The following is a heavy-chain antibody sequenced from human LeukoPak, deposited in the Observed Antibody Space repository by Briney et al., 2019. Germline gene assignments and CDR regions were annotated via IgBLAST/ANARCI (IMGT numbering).Heavy chain of an antibody. Sequence: SETLSLTCTVSGGSISSYYWSWIRQPAGKGLEWIGRIYTSGSTNYNPSLKSRVTISVDTSKNQFSLKLSSVTAADTAVYYCARVERFLEWLKYPWGAFNIWGQGTMVTVSS. J-gene: IGHJ3*02. D-gene: IGHD3-3*01. CDR2: IYTSGST. CDR3: ARVERFLEWLKYPWGAFNI. CDR1: GGSISSYY. V-gene: IGHV4-4*07.